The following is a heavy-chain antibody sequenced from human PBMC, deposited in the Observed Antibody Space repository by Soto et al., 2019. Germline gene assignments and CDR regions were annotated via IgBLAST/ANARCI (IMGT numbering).Heavy chain of an antibody. Sequence: PGGSLRLSCAASGFTFSSYGMHWVRQAPGKGLEWVAVIWYDGSNKYYADSVKGRFTISRDNSKNTLYLQMNSLRAEDTAVYYCARDSFYGSGRFVYYYGMDVWGQGTTVTVSS. CDR3: ARDSFYGSGRFVYYYGMDV. D-gene: IGHD3-10*01. V-gene: IGHV3-33*01. CDR1: GFTFSSYG. J-gene: IGHJ6*02. CDR2: IWYDGSNK.